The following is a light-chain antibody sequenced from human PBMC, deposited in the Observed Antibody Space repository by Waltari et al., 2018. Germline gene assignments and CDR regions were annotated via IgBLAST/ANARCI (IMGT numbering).Light chain of an antibody. CDR1: QNILYSSNNKNY. CDR2: WAS. J-gene: IGKJ2*01. V-gene: IGKV4-1*01. Sequence: DIVMTQSPDSLTVSLGERATINCKSSQNILYSSNNKNYLAWYQQKQGQPPKLLIYWASTRESGVPDRFSGSGSGTDFTLTISSLQAEDVAVYYCHQYYSAPFAFGQGTKLEIK. CDR3: HQYYSAPFA.